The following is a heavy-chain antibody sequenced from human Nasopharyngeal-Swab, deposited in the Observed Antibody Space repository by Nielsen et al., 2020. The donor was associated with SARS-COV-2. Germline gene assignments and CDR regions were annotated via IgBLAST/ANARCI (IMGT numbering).Heavy chain of an antibody. D-gene: IGHD6-6*01. CDR1: GYLFINYP. CDR2: ITTANGNT. CDR3: ARLVTSGHLDLDY. V-gene: IGHV1-3*04. J-gene: IGHJ4*02. Sequence: ASVKVSCKASGYLFINYPLHWVRQAPGRILEWMGWITTANGNTRYSPKIQDRITLTRDPSANTAYLELSSLRSEDTAVYYCARLVTSGHLDLDYWGQGTLVTVSS.